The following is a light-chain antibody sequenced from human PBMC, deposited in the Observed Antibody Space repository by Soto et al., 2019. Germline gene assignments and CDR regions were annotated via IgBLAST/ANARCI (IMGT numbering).Light chain of an antibody. CDR3: SSYTSDSSYV. CDR1: SRNVGLYDY. J-gene: IGLJ1*01. CDR2: AVS. V-gene: IGLV2-14*01. Sequence: QLPLAKPASVSLSPGQWIPISCTGTSRNVGLYDYVSWYQQHPGKAPQLMIYAVSNRPSGVSNRFSASKSGNTASLFISGLQAEDEADYYCSSYTSDSSYVFGSGTKVTVL.